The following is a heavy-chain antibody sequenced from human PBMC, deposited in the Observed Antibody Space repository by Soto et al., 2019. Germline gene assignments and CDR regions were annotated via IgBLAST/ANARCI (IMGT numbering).Heavy chain of an antibody. CDR1: GGSISSSRSY. Sequence: PSETLSLTCNVSGGSISSSRSYWAWIRQPPGKGLEWIANIFYSGSTYYNPSLKSRVTVSVDTSKNQFSLKLSSVTAADTAVYYCARQAAAAGTDLGFDTWGQGDVLTVSS. D-gene: IGHD6-13*01. J-gene: IGHJ5*02. CDR3: ARQAAAAGTDLGFDT. V-gene: IGHV4-39*01. CDR2: IFYSGST.